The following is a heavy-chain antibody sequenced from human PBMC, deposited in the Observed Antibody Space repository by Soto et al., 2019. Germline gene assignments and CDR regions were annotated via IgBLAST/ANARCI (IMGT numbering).Heavy chain of an antibody. Sequence: GGSLRLSCAASGFTLSSYWMHWVRQAPGRGLVWVSRINSDGRSTSYADSVKGRFTTSRDNAKNTLYLQMNSLRAEDTAVYYCARGGPYSSSSIDYWGQGTLVTVSS. D-gene: IGHD6-6*01. CDR2: INSDGRST. J-gene: IGHJ4*02. CDR3: ARGGPYSSSSIDY. CDR1: GFTLSSYW. V-gene: IGHV3-74*01.